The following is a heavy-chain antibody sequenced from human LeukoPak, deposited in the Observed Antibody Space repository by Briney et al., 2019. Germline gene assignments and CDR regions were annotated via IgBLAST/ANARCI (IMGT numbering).Heavy chain of an antibody. Sequence: PGGSLRLSCAASGVTFSNYEMNWVRQVPGKGLEWLSYISSSGSTIYYADSVKGRFTISRDNSKNTLYLQMNSLRAEDTAVYYCARGIAYYFDYWGQGTLVTVSS. J-gene: IGHJ4*02. D-gene: IGHD6-13*01. CDR2: ISSSGSTI. CDR1: GVTFSNYE. CDR3: ARGIAYYFDY. V-gene: IGHV3-48*03.